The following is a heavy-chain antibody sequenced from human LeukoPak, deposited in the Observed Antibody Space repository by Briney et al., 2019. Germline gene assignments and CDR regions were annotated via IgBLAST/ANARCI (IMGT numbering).Heavy chain of an antibody. V-gene: IGHV3-30*03. CDR1: GFTFSSYG. CDR3: ARGKCGGDCYTPLYFDY. CDR2: ISYDGSNK. Sequence: GGSLRLSCAASGFTFSSYGMHWVRQAPGKGLEWVAVISYDGSNKYYADSVKGRFTISRDNSKNTLYLQMNSLRAEDTAVYYCARGKCGGDCYTPLYFDYWGQGTLVTVSS. D-gene: IGHD2-21*02. J-gene: IGHJ4*02.